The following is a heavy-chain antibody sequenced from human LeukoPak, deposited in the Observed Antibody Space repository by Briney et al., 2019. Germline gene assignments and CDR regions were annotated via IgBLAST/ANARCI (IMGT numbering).Heavy chain of an antibody. CDR2: IYWDDDK. V-gene: IGHV2-5*02. D-gene: IGHD4-17*01. CDR1: GFSLSTSGVG. Sequence: SGPTLVKPTQTLTLTCTFSGFSLSTSGVGMGWIRQPPGKALEWLALIYWDDDKRYSPSLKSRLTITKDTSKNQVVLTMTNMDPVDTATYYCAHRRRGDYGDWFDPWGQGTLVTVSS. CDR3: AHRRRGDYGDWFDP. J-gene: IGHJ5*02.